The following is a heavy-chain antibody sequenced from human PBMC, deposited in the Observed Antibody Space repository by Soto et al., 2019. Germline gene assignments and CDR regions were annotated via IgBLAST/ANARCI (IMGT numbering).Heavy chain of an antibody. CDR3: VRTRQQWLVGDS. CDR2: INAGNGNT. CDR1: GYTLSSFG. D-gene: IGHD6-19*01. V-gene: IGHV1-3*01. J-gene: IGHJ4*02. Sequence: QARLVQSGAEVKKPGASVKVSCKASGYTLSSFGIHWVRQAPGQRLEWMGWINAGNGNTKYSQKLQGRVTFSRDTSANTAYMELTSLTSEDTAVYYCVRTRQQWLVGDSWGQGSLVTVSS.